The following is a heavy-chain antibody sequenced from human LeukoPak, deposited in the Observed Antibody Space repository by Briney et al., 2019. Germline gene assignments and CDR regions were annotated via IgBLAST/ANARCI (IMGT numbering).Heavy chain of an antibody. D-gene: IGHD3-3*01. CDR1: GFTFDDYA. CDR2: ISWNSGSI. CDR3: ANGYYDFWSGYYKDYYYYMDV. Sequence: GGSLRLSCAASGFTFDDYAMHWVRQAPGKGLEWVSGISWNSGSIGYADSVKGRFTISRDNSKNTLYLQMNSLRAEDTAVYYCANGYYDFWSGYYKDYYYYMDVWGKGTTVTVSS. V-gene: IGHV3-9*01. J-gene: IGHJ6*03.